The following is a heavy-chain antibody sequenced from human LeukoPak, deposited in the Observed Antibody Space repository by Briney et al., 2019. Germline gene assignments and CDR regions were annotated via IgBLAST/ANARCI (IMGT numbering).Heavy chain of an antibody. CDR1: GFTFNKNW. D-gene: IGHD3-22*01. V-gene: IGHV3-7*01. CDR2: IKYDGSVV. J-gene: IGHJ5*01. CDR3: VRDFDEFDSGGYPTWFDS. Sequence: GGSLRLSCEASGFTFNKNWMSWVRQTPGKALEWVANIKYDGSVVFYVDSVKGRFTISRDNAKNSVCLQMNSLRAEDTAIYYCVRDFDEFDSGGYPTWFDSWAQGTLVTVSS.